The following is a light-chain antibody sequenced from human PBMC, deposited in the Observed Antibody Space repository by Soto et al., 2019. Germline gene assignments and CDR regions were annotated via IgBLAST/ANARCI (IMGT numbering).Light chain of an antibody. CDR2: AAS. J-gene: IGKJ4*01. V-gene: IGKV1-9*01. CDR3: QQFNTYPLT. Sequence: DIQLTQSPSFLSASVGDRVTITCRASQGINDYLAWYQQKPGKAPKLLIYAASTLQSEVTSRFSGSASGTEFTLTISSRQPEDVATDYCQQFNTYPLTFGGGTKVEVK. CDR1: QGINDY.